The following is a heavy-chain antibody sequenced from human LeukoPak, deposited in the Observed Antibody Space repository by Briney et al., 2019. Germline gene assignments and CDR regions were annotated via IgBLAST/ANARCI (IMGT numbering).Heavy chain of an antibody. D-gene: IGHD6-13*01. CDR2: INRSGST. Sequence: SETLSLTCAVYGGSFSGYYWSWIRQPPGKGLEWIGEINRSGSTNYNPSLKSRVTISVDTSKNQFSLKLSSVTAADTAVYYCARGRRSASPIATFNYWGQGTLVTVSS. CDR3: ARGRRSASPIATFNY. V-gene: IGHV4-34*01. J-gene: IGHJ4*02. CDR1: GGSFSGYY.